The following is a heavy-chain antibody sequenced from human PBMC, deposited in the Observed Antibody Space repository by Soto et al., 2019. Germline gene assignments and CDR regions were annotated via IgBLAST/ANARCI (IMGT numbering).Heavy chain of an antibody. V-gene: IGHV1-46*01. CDR3: ARIPGNYYGRHDAFDI. J-gene: IGHJ3*02. D-gene: IGHD3-10*01. CDR2: INPSGGST. CDR1: GYTFPSYY. Sequence: GASVKVSCKASGYTFPSYYMHWVRQAPGQGLEWMGIINPSGGSTSYAQKFQGRVTMTRDPSTSTVYMELSSLRSEDTAVYYCARIPGNYYGRHDAFDIWGQGTMVTVS.